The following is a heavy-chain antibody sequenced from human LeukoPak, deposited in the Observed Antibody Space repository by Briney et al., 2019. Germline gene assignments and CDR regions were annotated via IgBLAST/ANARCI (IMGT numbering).Heavy chain of an antibody. CDR1: GYTFTSYG. Sequence: ASVKVSCKASGYTFTSYGISWVRQAPGQGGEWMGWISAYNGNTNYAQKLQGRGTMTTDTSTSTAYMELRSLRSDDTAVYYCARASIAAPGGPQAFDNWGQGTMVTVSS. J-gene: IGHJ3*02. V-gene: IGHV1-18*01. CDR2: ISAYNGNT. D-gene: IGHD6-6*01. CDR3: ARASIAAPGGPQAFDN.